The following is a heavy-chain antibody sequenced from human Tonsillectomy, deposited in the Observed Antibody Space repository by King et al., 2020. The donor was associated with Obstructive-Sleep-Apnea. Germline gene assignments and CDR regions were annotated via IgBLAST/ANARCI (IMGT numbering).Heavy chain of an antibody. V-gene: IGHV4-39*07. D-gene: IGHD2-15*01. CDR2: IYHSCDT. CDR3: TGSRGLPDY. J-gene: IGHJ4*02. Sequence: QLQESGPGLVKPSETLSLTCSVSGGSISSSRYYWGWILQPPGKGRGVIVWIYHSCDTFYNPSLKTRVTLTVDTAKNQFSLKLSSLTAADTAVYYCTGSRGLPDYWGQGTLVTVSS. CDR1: GGSISSSRYY.